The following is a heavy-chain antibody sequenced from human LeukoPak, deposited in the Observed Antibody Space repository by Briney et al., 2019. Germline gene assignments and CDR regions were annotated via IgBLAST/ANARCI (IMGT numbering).Heavy chain of an antibody. CDR3: ARVQRAGWFGEPYDY. CDR2: ISYDGSNK. CDR1: GFTFSSYA. D-gene: IGHD3-10*01. Sequence: GGSLRLSCAASGFTFSSYAMHWVRQAPGKGLEWVAVISYDGSNKYYADSVKGRFTISRDNSKNTLYLQMNSLRAEDTAVYYCARVQRAGWFGEPYDYWGQGTLVTVSS. J-gene: IGHJ4*02. V-gene: IGHV3-30*04.